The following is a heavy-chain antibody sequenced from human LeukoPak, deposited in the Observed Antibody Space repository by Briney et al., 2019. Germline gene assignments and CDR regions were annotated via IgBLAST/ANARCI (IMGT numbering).Heavy chain of an antibody. V-gene: IGHV4-30-4*01. J-gene: IGHJ6*02. D-gene: IGHD2-2*01. CDR3: ARDRIVVVPAASNYYYGMDV. Sequence: SETLSLACTVSGGSISSGDYYWSWIRQPPGKGLEWIGYIYYSGSTYYNPSLKSRVTISEDTSKNQFSLKLSSVTAADTAVYYCARDRIVVVPAASNYYYGMDVWGQGTTVTVSS. CDR1: GGSISSGDYY. CDR2: IYYSGST.